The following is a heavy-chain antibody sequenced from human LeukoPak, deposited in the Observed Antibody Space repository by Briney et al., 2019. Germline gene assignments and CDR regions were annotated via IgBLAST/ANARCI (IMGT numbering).Heavy chain of an antibody. D-gene: IGHD4-17*01. CDR3: ARDSRHYGDYVDF. J-gene: IGHJ4*02. Sequence: GGSLRLSCAASGFTFSSYAMRWVRQAPGKGLEWVAVISHDGSNKYYANSVKGRFTISRDNSKNTLYLQMNSLRAEDTAVYYFARDSRHYGDYVDFWGQGTLVAVSS. CDR1: GFTFSSYA. V-gene: IGHV3-30*04. CDR2: ISHDGSNK.